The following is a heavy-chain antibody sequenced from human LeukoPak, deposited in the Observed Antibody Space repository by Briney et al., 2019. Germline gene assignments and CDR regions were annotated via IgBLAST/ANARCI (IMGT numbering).Heavy chain of an antibody. CDR3: TRGVRWIQLWYHRLGYYYYMDV. D-gene: IGHD5-18*01. J-gene: IGHJ6*03. CDR2: IRSKAYGGTT. V-gene: IGHV3-49*04. Sequence: PGGSLRLSCAASGFTFSSYWMSWVRQAPGKGLEWVGFIRSKAYGGTTEYAASVKGRFTISRDDSKSIAYLQMNSLKTEDTAVYYCTRGVRWIQLWYHRLGYYYYMDVWGKGTTVTISS. CDR1: GFTFSSYW.